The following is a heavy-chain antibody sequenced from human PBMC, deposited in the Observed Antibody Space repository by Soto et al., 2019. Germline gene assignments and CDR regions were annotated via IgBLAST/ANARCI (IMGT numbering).Heavy chain of an antibody. Sequence: SVKVSCKASGYTFSSYAISWVRQAPGQGLEWMGGIIPIFGTANYAQKFQGRVTITADESTSTAYMELSSLRSEDTAVYYCARLNAYYDFWSGPTENDAFDIWGQGTMVTVSS. CDR1: GYTFSSYA. CDR3: ARLNAYYDFWSGPTENDAFDI. CDR2: IIPIFGTA. J-gene: IGHJ3*02. D-gene: IGHD3-3*01. V-gene: IGHV1-69*13.